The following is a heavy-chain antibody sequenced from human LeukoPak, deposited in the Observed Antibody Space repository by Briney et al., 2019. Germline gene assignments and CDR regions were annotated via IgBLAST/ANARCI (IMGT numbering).Heavy chain of an antibody. CDR2: IYYSGSP. CDR3: ARQWRGRYFDY. Sequence: SETLSLTCTVSGGSIRGSSYYWGWIRQTPGKGLEWIGTIYYSGSPYYNPSLKSRVTISVDTSKNHFSLKLSSVTAADTAVYYCARQWRGRYFDYWGQGTLVTVSS. V-gene: IGHV4-39*07. CDR1: GGSIRGSSYY. D-gene: IGHD6-19*01. J-gene: IGHJ4*02.